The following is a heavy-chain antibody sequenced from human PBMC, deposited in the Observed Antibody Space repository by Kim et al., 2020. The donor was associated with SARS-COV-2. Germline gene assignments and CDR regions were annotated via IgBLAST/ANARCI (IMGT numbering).Heavy chain of an antibody. CDR1: GGSFSGYY. D-gene: IGHD3-22*01. J-gene: IGHJ4*02. CDR3: ASTRVYYDSSGYPSFDY. V-gene: IGHV4-34*01. CDR2: INHSGST. Sequence: SETLSLTCAVYGGSFSGYYWSWIRQPPGKGLEWIGEINHSGSTNYNPSLKSRVTISVDTSKNQFSLKLSSVTAADTAVYYCASTRVYYDSSGYPSFDYWGQGTLVTVSS.